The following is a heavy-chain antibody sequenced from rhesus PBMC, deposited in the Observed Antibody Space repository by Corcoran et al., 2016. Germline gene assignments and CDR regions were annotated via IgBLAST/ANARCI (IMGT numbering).Heavy chain of an antibody. CDR1: CGSICDYYY. D-gene: IGHD5-42*01. CDR2: IYGESLRT. V-gene: IGHV4-73*01. Sequence: QVKLHQWGEGLVKSSETLSLTCAVYCGSICDYYYWSWIRQPPGKGLEWIGYIYGESLRTNQNPALKNRVTISIDRSKNQLSMKMTSVTAADTAVYYCASRGYNGYSIDYWGEGVLVTVS. J-gene: IGHJ4*01. CDR3: ASRGYNGYSIDY.